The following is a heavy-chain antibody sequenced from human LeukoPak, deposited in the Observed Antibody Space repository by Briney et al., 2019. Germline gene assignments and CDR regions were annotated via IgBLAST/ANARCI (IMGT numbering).Heavy chain of an antibody. CDR1: GGSISSYY. CDR3: ARGRGVAALDFDY. V-gene: IGHV4-59*08. J-gene: IGHJ4*02. D-gene: IGHD2-15*01. Sequence: SETLSLTCTVSGGSISSYYWSWIRQPPGKGLEWIGYIYYSGSTNYNPSLKSRVTISVDTSKNQFSLKLSSVTAADTAVYYCARGRGVAALDFDYWGQGTLVTVSS. CDR2: IYYSGST.